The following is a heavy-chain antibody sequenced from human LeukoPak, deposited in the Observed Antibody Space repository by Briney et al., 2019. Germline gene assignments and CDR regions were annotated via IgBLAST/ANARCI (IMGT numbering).Heavy chain of an antibody. CDR2: IYTSGST. CDR1: GGSISSYY. J-gene: IGHJ3*02. CDR3: ASHSGWYHRAFNI. V-gene: IGHV4-4*07. Sequence: SETLSLTCTVSGGSISSYYWSWIRQPAGKGLEWNGRIYTSGSTNYNPSLKSRVTMSVDTSKNQCSLKLSSVTAADTAVYYCASHSGWYHRAFNIWGQGTMVTVSS. D-gene: IGHD6-19*01.